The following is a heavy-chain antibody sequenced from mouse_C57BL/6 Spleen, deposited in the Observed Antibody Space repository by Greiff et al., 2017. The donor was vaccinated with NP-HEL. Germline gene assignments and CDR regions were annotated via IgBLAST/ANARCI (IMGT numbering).Heavy chain of an antibody. CDR1: GYAFSSYW. Sequence: VQLQQSGAELVKPGASVKISCKASGYAFSSYWMHWVKQRPGKGLEWIGQIYPGDGDTNYNGKFKGKATLTADKSSSTAYMQLSSLTSEDSAVYFCARVYGSPLYYAMDYWGQGTSVTVSS. V-gene: IGHV1-80*01. CDR2: IYPGDGDT. J-gene: IGHJ4*01. D-gene: IGHD1-1*01. CDR3: ARVYGSPLYYAMDY.